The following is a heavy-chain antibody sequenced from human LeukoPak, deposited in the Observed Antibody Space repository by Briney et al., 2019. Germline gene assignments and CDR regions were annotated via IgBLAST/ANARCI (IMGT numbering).Heavy chain of an antibody. CDR3: ARGRDYYDSSGYSVDFDY. CDR1: GFTFSSDA. CDR2: ISYDGSNK. V-gene: IGHV3-30-3*01. J-gene: IGHJ4*02. D-gene: IGHD3-22*01. Sequence: GGSLRLSCAASGFTFSSDAMHWVRQASGKGLEWVAVISYDGSNKYYADSVKGRFTISRDNSKNTLYLQMNSLRAEDTAVYYCARGRDYYDSSGYSVDFDYWGQGTLVTVSS.